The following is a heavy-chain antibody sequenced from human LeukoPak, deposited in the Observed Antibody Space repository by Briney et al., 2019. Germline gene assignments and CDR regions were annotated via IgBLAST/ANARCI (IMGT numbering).Heavy chain of an antibody. CDR3: ARDQGVEVTQPTYYFDY. J-gene: IGHJ4*02. V-gene: IGHV3-7*01. CDR2: TNQDGSEK. D-gene: IGHD2-21*02. CDR1: DFSFSSFW. Sequence: PGGSLRLSCAASDFSFSSFWMSWVRQAPGRELEWVANTNQDGSEKYYVDSVKGRFTISRDNAKNSVYLQMNSLRGEDTAVYYCARDQGVEVTQPTYYFDYWGQGTLVTVSS.